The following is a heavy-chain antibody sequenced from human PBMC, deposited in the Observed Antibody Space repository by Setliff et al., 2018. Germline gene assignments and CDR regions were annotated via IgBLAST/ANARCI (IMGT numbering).Heavy chain of an antibody. V-gene: IGHV3-48*01. J-gene: IGHJ6*03. Sequence: LRLSCAASGFTFSTYSINWVRQAPGKGLEWIAYISSRSNTIYYADSVKGRFTISRDNAENSLYLQLNSLRAEDTAVYYCATNPRKGRSGGYYYDDLYYFYMDVWGKGTTVTVSS. CDR1: GFTFSTYS. CDR2: ISSRSNTI. D-gene: IGHD3-22*01. CDR3: ATNPRKGRSGGYYYDDLYYFYMDV.